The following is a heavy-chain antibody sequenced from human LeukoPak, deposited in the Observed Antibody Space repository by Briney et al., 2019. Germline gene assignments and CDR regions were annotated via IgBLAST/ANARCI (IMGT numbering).Heavy chain of an antibody. J-gene: IGHJ4*02. CDR3: AGGYYTIFDY. CDR2: IKQDGSEK. V-gene: IGHV3-7*01. Sequence: GGSLRLSCAAFGFTFSSYWMSWVRQAPGKGLEWVANIKQDGSEKYYVDSVKGRFTISRDNAKNSLYLQMNSLRAEDTAVYYCAGGYYTIFDYWGQGTLVTVSS. D-gene: IGHD3-3*01. CDR1: GFTFSSYW.